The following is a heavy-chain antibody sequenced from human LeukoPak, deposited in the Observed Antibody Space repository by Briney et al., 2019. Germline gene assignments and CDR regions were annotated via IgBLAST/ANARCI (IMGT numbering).Heavy chain of an antibody. CDR2: IWYDGSNK. J-gene: IGHJ5*02. Sequence: PGGSLRLSCAASGFTFSSYGMHWVRQAPGKGLEGVAVIWYDGSNKYYADSVKGRFTISRDNSKNTLYLQMNSLRAEDTAVYYCAKGEGYCSSTSCSNNWFDPWGQGTLVTVSS. V-gene: IGHV3-33*06. CDR3: AKGEGYCSSTSCSNNWFDP. D-gene: IGHD2-2*01. CDR1: GFTFSSYG.